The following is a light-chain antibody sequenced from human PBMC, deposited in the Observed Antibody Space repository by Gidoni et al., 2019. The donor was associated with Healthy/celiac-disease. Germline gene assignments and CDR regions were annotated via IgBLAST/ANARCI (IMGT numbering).Light chain of an antibody. V-gene: IGKV1-6*01. CDR1: QGIRND. Sequence: AIQMTQSPSSLSASVGDRVTITCRASQGIRNDLGWYQQKPGKAPKLLIYAASSVQSGVPSRFSGSGSGTDFTLTISSLQPEDFATYYCLQDYNYSLTFGGXTKVEIK. CDR3: LQDYNYSLT. J-gene: IGKJ4*01. CDR2: AAS.